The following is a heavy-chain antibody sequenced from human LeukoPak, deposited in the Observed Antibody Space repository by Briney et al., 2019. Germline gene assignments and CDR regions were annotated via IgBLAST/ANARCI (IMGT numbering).Heavy chain of an antibody. Sequence: SETLSLTCTVSRDSISSYSWSWIRQPPGKGLEWIGDIYSSGTTEYNPSLKSRVTISVDMSRNQFSLKLTSVTAADTAVYYCARLISVSGSYYKDYWGQGTLVTVSS. J-gene: IGHJ4*02. V-gene: IGHV4-59*08. D-gene: IGHD3-10*01. CDR3: ARLISVSGSYYKDY. CDR2: IYSSGTT. CDR1: RDSISSYS.